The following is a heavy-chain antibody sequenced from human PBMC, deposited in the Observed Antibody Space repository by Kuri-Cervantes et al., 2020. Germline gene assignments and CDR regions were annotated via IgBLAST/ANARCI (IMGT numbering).Heavy chain of an antibody. CDR2: IYTSGST. CDR3: ARDPGGSCSTDALDI. Sequence: GSLRLSCTVSGGSISSYYWSWIRQPAGKGLEWIGRIYTSGSTNYNPSLKSRVTISVDRSKNQFSLKLSSVTAADTAVYYCARDPGGSCSTDALDIWGQGTMVTVSS. J-gene: IGHJ3*02. D-gene: IGHD2-15*01. CDR1: GGSISSYY. V-gene: IGHV4-4*07.